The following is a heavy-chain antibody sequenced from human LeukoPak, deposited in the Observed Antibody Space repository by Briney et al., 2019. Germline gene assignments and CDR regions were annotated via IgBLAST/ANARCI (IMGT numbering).Heavy chain of an antibody. Sequence: PSETLSLTCTVSGGSIYSSTDYWGWIRQPPGTGLEWIGSIIYSGTTYYNPSLKSRVAMSVDTSKNQFSLKLSSVTAADTAVYYCARDQRSSSWPNWFDPWGQGTLVTVSS. CDR3: ARDQRSSSWPNWFDP. CDR1: GGSIYSSTDY. V-gene: IGHV4-39*02. J-gene: IGHJ5*02. D-gene: IGHD6-13*01. CDR2: IIYSGTT.